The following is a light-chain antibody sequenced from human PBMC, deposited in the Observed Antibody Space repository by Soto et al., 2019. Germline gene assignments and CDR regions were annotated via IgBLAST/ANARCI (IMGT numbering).Light chain of an antibody. CDR1: QGISSA. V-gene: IGKV1-13*02. Sequence: AIQLTQSPSSLSASVGERVTITCRASQGISSALAWYQQKPGKAPTLLIYDASSLESGVPSRFSGSGSGTDFTLTISSLQPEDFATDYCQQFNSYPLTFCGGTKVEIK. J-gene: IGKJ4*01. CDR3: QQFNSYPLT. CDR2: DAS.